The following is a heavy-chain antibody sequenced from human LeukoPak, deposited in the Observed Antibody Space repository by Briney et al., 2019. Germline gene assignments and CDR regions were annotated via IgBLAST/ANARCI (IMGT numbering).Heavy chain of an antibody. Sequence: PSETLSLTCTVSGGSISSYYWSWIRQPPGKGLEWIGDIYYSGSTNYNPSLKSRVTISVDTSKNQFSLKLSSVTAADTAVYYCAKGYSGYPGRFDPWGQGTLVTVSS. V-gene: IGHV4-59*01. CDR3: AKGYSGYPGRFDP. J-gene: IGHJ5*02. CDR1: GGSISSYY. D-gene: IGHD5-12*01. CDR2: IYYSGST.